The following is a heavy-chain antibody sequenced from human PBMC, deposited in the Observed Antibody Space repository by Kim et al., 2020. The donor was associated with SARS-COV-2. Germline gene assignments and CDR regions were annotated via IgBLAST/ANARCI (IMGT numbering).Heavy chain of an antibody. V-gene: IGHV6-1*01. Sequence: SAVSVKSRITINPDTSKNQFSLQLNSGTPEDTAVYYCARANIAARDFDYWGQGTLVTVSS. CDR3: ARANIAARDFDY. J-gene: IGHJ4*02. D-gene: IGHD6-6*01.